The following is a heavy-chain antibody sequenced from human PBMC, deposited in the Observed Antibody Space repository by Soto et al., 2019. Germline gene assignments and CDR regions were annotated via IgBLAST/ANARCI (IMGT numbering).Heavy chain of an antibody. V-gene: IGHV1-69*12. J-gene: IGHJ5*02. CDR1: GGTFSSYA. CDR2: IIPIFGTA. D-gene: IGHD4-17*01. Sequence: QVQLVQSGAEVKKPGSSVKVSCKASGGTFSSYAISWVRQAPGQGLEWMGGIIPIFGTANYAQKFQGRVTITADESTSTAYMELSSRRSEDTAVYYCARALNDYGDYFNWFDPWGQGTLVTVSS. CDR3: ARALNDYGDYFNWFDP.